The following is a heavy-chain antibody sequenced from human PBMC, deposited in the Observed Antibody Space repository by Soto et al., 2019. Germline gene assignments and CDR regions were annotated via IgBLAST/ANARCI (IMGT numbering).Heavy chain of an antibody. CDR3: AGGGSGSLQVYYYYYYGMDV. J-gene: IGHJ6*02. Sequence: QVPLVQSGAEVKKPGASVKVSCKASGYTFTSYGISWVRQAPGQGLEWLGWISAYNGNTNYAQKLQGRVTMTTDTSTSTAYMELRSLRSDDTAVYYCAGGGSGSLQVYYYYYYGMDVWGQGTTVTVSS. CDR1: GYTFTSYG. D-gene: IGHD1-26*01. V-gene: IGHV1-18*01. CDR2: ISAYNGNT.